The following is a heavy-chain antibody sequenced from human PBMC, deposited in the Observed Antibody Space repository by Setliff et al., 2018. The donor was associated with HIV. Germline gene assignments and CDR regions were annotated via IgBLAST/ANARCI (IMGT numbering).Heavy chain of an antibody. V-gene: IGHV3-11*06. D-gene: IGHD6-19*01. CDR2: ISSSSSSYT. CDR3: TSDPPASGWTLAY. J-gene: IGHJ4*02. Sequence: LRLSCAASGFIFSDYYMSWIRQAPGKGLEWVSYISSSSSSYTNYADSVKGRFTISRDNSKNTLYLQMDSLRAEDTALYYCTSDPPASGWTLAYWGQGALVTVSS. CDR1: GFIFSDYY.